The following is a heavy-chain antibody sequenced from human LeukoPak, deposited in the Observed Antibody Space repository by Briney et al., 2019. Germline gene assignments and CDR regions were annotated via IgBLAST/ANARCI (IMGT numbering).Heavy chain of an antibody. J-gene: IGHJ5*02. Sequence: ASVKVSCKASGYTFTGYYMHWVRQAPGQGLEWMGRINPNSGGTNYAQTFQGRVTMTRDTSISTAYMELSRLRSDDTAVYYCAREGRYCSGGSCYSYWFDPWGQGTLVTVSS. CDR3: AREGRYCSGGSCYSYWFDP. CDR1: GYTFTGYY. V-gene: IGHV1-2*06. D-gene: IGHD2-15*01. CDR2: INPNSGGT.